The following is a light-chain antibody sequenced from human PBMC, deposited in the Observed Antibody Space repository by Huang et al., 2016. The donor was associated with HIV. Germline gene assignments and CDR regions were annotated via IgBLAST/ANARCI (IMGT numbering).Light chain of an antibody. V-gene: IGKV1-16*01. CDR2: SAS. Sequence: DIQMTKSPSSLSASVGDRVTVTCRASQGISNYLAWFQQKPGKAPKSLIYSASTLQTGVPSRFSGSGSGTDFTLTISGLQPDDSATYYCHQYYSFPYTFGQGTKLDIK. CDR1: QGISNY. J-gene: IGKJ2*01. CDR3: HQYYSFPYT.